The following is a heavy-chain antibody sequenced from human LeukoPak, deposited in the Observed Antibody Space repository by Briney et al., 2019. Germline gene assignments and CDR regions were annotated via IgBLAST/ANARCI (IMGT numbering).Heavy chain of an antibody. CDR3: ARGGILWFGELLSFDY. Sequence: SETLSLTCTVSGGSISSYYWSWIRQPAGKGLEWIGRIYTSGSTNYNPSLKSRVTMSVDTSKNQFPLKLSSVTAADTAVYYCARGGILWFGELLSFDYWGQGTLVTVSS. CDR2: IYTSGST. CDR1: GGSISSYY. J-gene: IGHJ4*02. V-gene: IGHV4-4*07. D-gene: IGHD3-10*01.